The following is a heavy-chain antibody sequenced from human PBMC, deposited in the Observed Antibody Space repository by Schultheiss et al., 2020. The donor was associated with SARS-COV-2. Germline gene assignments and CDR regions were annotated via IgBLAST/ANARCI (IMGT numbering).Heavy chain of an antibody. CDR2: INPNSGGT. CDR1: GYTFTSYD. J-gene: IGHJ4*02. V-gene: IGHV1-2*02. Sequence: ASVKVSCKASGYTFTSYDINWVRQAPGQGLEWMGWINPNSGGTNYAQKFQGRVTMTRDTSTSTAYMELRSLRSDDTAVYYCARDAPWYYYDSSGYYYGYWGQGTLVTVSS. D-gene: IGHD3-22*01. CDR3: ARDAPWYYYDSSGYYYGY.